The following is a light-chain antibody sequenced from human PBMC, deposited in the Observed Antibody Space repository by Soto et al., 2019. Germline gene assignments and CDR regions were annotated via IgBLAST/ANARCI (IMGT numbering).Light chain of an antibody. V-gene: IGKV1-5*01. CDR2: DAS. J-gene: IGKJ1*01. CDR1: QSISSW. Sequence: DIQMTQSPSTLSASVGDRVTITCRASQSISSWLAWYQQKPGKAPKLLIYDASSLESGVPSRVSGSGSGTEFTLTISRLQPDDFATYSFQQDNSYAQTFGQGTKVEIK. CDR3: QQDNSYAQT.